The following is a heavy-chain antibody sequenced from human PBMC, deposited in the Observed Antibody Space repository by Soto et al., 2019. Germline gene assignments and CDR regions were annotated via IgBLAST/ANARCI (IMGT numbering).Heavy chain of an antibody. CDR1: GFTFSSYS. D-gene: IGHD6-6*01. V-gene: IGHV3-21*04. J-gene: IGHJ4*02. CDR3: AKVEDGQQLVFFDY. Sequence: GGSLRLSCAASGFTFSSYSMNWVRQAPGKGLEWVSSISGSSSYIYYADSVKGRFTISRDNAKNTLYLQMNSLRAEDTAVYYCAKVEDGQQLVFFDYWGQGTLVTVSS. CDR2: ISGSSSYI.